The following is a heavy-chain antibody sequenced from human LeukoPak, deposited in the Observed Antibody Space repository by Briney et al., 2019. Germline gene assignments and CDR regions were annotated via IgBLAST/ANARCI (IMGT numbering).Heavy chain of an antibody. V-gene: IGHV3-48*03. CDR3: ARGDTAMVDYYYYMDV. CDR1: GFTFSNYE. Sequence: GGSLRLSCAASGFTFSNYEMNWVRQAPGKGLEWGSYISSSGNIIYYADSVKGRFTISRDNAKNSLYLQMNSLRAEDTAVYYCARGDTAMVDYYYYMDVWGKGTTVTISS. J-gene: IGHJ6*03. D-gene: IGHD5-18*01. CDR2: ISSSGNII.